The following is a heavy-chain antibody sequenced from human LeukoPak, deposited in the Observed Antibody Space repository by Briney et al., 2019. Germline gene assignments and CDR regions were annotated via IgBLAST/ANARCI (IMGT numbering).Heavy chain of an antibody. CDR3: ARDLSSSTSCYSY. CDR1: GFTFSSHS. J-gene: IGHJ4*02. CDR2: ISPSGNYI. V-gene: IGHV3-21*01. Sequence: GGSLRLSCAASGFTFSSHSMNWVRQAPGKGLEWVSPISPSGNYIYYADSLEGRFTISRDNAKNSLYLQMNSLRAEDTAVYYCARDLSSSTSCYSYWGQGTLVTVSS. D-gene: IGHD2-2*01.